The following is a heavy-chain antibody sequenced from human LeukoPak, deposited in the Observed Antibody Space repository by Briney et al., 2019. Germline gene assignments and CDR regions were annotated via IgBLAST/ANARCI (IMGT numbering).Heavy chain of an antibody. Sequence: ASVKVSCKASGYTFTSYGISWVRQAPGQGLEWMGWISAYNGNTNYAQKLQGRVTMTTDTSTSTAYMELRSLRSDDTAVYYCARDTPPYDYGDYVGVEYYYYGMDVWGQGTTVTVSS. CDR2: ISAYNGNT. CDR1: GYTFTSYG. J-gene: IGHJ6*02. CDR3: ARDTPPYDYGDYVGVEYYYYGMDV. V-gene: IGHV1-18*01. D-gene: IGHD4-17*01.